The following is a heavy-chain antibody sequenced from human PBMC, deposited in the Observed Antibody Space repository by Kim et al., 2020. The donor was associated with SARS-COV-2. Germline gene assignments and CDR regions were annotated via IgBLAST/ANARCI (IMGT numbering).Heavy chain of an antibody. D-gene: IGHD1-26*01. CDR1: GYSFTSYW. J-gene: IGHJ6*02. CDR2: IDPSDSYT. CDR3: ARLSRSSHSGSYSFYYYYYYGMDV. Sequence: GESLKISCKGSGYSFTSYWISWVRQMPGKGLEWMGRIDPSDSYTNYSPSFQGHVTISADKSISTAYLQWSSLKASDTAMYYCARLSRSSHSGSYSFYYYYYYGMDVWGQGTTVTVSS. V-gene: IGHV5-10-1*01.